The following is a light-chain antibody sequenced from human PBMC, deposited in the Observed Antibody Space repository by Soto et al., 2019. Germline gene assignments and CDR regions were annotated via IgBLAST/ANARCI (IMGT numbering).Light chain of an antibody. CDR1: QSVSSSY. CDR3: QQYGRSPWT. Sequence: EIVLTQSPGTLSLSPGARATLSCRASQSVSSSYLSWYQQKPGQAPRLLIYGASSRATGIPDRFSGSGSWTDFTITISRLEPEDFAVYYCQQYGRSPWTFGQGTKVEIK. J-gene: IGKJ1*01. CDR2: GAS. V-gene: IGKV3-20*01.